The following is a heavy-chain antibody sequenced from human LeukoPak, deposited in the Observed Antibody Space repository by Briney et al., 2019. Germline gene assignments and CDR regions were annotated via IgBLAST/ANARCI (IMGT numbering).Heavy chain of an antibody. CDR3: AREHLGVSAFDI. J-gene: IGHJ3*02. CDR2: ISNSGSII. Sequence: GGSLRLSCVASGFTFSDYYMSWIRQAPGKGLEWVSYISNSGSIIKYADSVKGRFTISRDNAKISLYLQMDSLRAEDTAVYYCAREHLGVSAFDIWGQGTMVTVSS. V-gene: IGHV3-11*01. CDR1: GFTFSDYY. D-gene: IGHD1-26*01.